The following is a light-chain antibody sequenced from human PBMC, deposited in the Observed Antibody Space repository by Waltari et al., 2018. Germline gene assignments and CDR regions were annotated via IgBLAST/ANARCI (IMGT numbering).Light chain of an antibody. J-gene: IGKJ1*01. CDR2: DVS. Sequence: DIVLTQSPLSLSVTAGQPASISCKSSRSLVYSDGNTYFYWYFHRPVQPPQLLIYDVSNRFSGVPDRFSGSGSGTDFTLKISRVEAEDVGTYYCMHTVEFPWTFGQGTKVEIQ. CDR3: MHTVEFPWT. V-gene: IGKV2D-29*01. CDR1: RSLVYSDGNTY.